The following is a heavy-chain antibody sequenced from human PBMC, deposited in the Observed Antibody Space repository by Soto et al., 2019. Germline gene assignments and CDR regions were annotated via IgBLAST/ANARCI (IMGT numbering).Heavy chain of an antibody. CDR2: IRSKTNSYAT. D-gene: IGHD3-16*02. CDR1: GFTVSGSA. V-gene: IGHV3-73*01. CDR3: TSHLGELSFQRAFDI. J-gene: IGHJ3*02. Sequence: EVQLVESGGGLVQHGGSLKLSCAASGFTVSGSAVHWVRQASGKGLEWVGRIRSKTNSYATAYAASVKGRFTISRDDSKNTAYLQMNSLKTEDTAVYYRTSHLGELSFQRAFDIWGQGTMVTVSS.